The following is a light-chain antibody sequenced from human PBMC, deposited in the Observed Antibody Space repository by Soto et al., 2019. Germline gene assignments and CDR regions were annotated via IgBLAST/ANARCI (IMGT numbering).Light chain of an antibody. J-gene: IGKJ2*01. V-gene: IGKV1-17*01. CDR3: LQHNTYPYT. Sequence: DIQMTQSPFSLSASVGERVTITCRASQDIRCFGWCQQKPGEAPKRLIYATSNFEAGVPSRFSGSGSGTEFTLPNSSLQPEDVATVFCLQHNTYPYTFGQGTKVDIK. CDR2: ATS. CDR1: QDIRC.